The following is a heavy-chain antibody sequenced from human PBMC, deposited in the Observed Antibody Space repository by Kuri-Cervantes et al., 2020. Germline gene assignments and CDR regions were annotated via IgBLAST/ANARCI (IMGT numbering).Heavy chain of an antibody. V-gene: IGHV3-7*01. CDR3: ASLKMIRGVIGS. CDR1: GFTVSSNY. D-gene: IGHD3-10*01. Sequence: GESLKISCAASGFTVSSNYMSWVRQAPGKGLEWVANIKDDGSEQYYVDSVKGRFTFSRDNAKNSLYLQMNSLTAEDTAVYYCASLKMIRGVIGSWGQGTVVTVSS. CDR2: IKDDGSEQ. J-gene: IGHJ5*02.